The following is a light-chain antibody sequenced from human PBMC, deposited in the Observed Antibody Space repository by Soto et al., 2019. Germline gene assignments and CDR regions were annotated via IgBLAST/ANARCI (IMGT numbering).Light chain of an antibody. Sequence: DIQLTQSPSSVSASVGDRVTITCRARRDLKTSLAWYQQRPGKVPELLIYDASTLQSGDPSRISGSGSGTEFTRTISRLQHEDFETFYCQQTNGFPHTFGCGTKVAI. V-gene: IGKV1-12*01. J-gene: IGKJ4*01. CDR2: DAS. CDR1: RDLKTS. CDR3: QQTNGFPHT.